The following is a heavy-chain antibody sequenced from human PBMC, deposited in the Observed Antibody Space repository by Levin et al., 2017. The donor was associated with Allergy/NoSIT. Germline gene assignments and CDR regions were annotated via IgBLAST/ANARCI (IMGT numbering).Heavy chain of an antibody. J-gene: IGHJ5*02. V-gene: IGHV3-23*01. CDR1: GFTFSSYA. Sequence: GGSLRLSCAASGFTFSSYAMSWVRQAPGKGLEWVLAISGSGGSTYYADSVKGRFTISRDNSKNTLYLQMNSLRAEDTAVYYCAKVLVGATTPYWFDPWGQGTLVTVSS. CDR2: ISGSGGST. CDR3: AKVLVGATTPYWFDP. D-gene: IGHD1-26*01.